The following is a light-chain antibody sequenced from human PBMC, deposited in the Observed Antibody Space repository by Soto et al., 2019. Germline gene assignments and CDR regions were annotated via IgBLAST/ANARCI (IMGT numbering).Light chain of an antibody. CDR2: WAS. CDR3: QQYYGPPRT. V-gene: IGKV4-1*01. CDR1: QSLLYTSNNKIY. Sequence: DIVMTQSPDSLAVSLGERATINCKSSQSLLYTSNNKIYLAWYQQKPGQPPKLLISWASIRESGVPARFSGSGSGTDFTLTISSLQAEDVAVYYCQQYYGPPRTFGQGTKVEIK. J-gene: IGKJ1*01.